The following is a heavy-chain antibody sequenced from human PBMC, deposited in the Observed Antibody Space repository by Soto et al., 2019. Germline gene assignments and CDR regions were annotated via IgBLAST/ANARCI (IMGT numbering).Heavy chain of an antibody. V-gene: IGHV4-59*01. CDR2: IYYSGST. CDR1: GGSISSYY. CDR3: ARSIDGGYFDY. Sequence: SETLSLTCTVSGGSISSYYWSWIRQPPGKGLEWIGYIYYSGSTNYNPSLKSRVTISVDTSKNQFSLKLSSVTAADTAVYYCARSIDGGYFDYWGQGTLVTVSS. D-gene: IGHD2-15*01. J-gene: IGHJ4*02.